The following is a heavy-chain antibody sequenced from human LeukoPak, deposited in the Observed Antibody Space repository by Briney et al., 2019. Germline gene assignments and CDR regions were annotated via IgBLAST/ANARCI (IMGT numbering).Heavy chain of an antibody. D-gene: IGHD3-9*01. CDR3: ARAKPDVLRYFDWLLYGYYFDY. V-gene: IGHV3-30*02. Sequence: GGSLRLSCAASGFTFSSYGMHWVRQAPGKGLEWVAFIRYDGSNKYYADSVKGRFTISRDNSKNTLYLQMNSLRAEDTAVYYCARAKPDVLRYFDWLLYGYYFDYWGQGTLVTVSS. CDR2: IRYDGSNK. CDR1: GFTFSSYG. J-gene: IGHJ4*02.